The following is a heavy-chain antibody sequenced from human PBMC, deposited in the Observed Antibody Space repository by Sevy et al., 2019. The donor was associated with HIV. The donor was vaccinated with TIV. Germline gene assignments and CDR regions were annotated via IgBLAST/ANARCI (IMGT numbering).Heavy chain of an antibody. CDR1: GFRLSSNW. J-gene: IGHJ4*02. CDR2: RKQDGSEK. D-gene: IGHD6-13*01. CDR3: ARDSDRSSYFAD. Sequence: GGSLRLSCAASGFRLSSNWMSWVRRAPGKGLEWLANRKQDGSEKFYVDSVKGRFTISRDNAMNSLFLDMHSLRVEDTAIYFCARDSDRSSYFADWGQGTLVTVSS. V-gene: IGHV3-7*03.